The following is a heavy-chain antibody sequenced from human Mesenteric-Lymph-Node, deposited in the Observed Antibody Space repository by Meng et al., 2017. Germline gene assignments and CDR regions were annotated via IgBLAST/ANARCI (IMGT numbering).Heavy chain of an antibody. CDR1: GDSISSDIW. CDR3: GRDQGRELINH. CDR2: VYHRGDT. V-gene: IGHV4-4*02. Sequence: QWQRQRSAPGLVKPSGTLSLTCTVSGDSISSDIWWSWVRQPPGKGLEWIGEVYHRGDTNYNPSLKSRVDISVDKSKNQFYLSLFSVTAADTAVYYCGRDQGRELINHWGQGTLVTVSS. J-gene: IGHJ4*02. D-gene: IGHD1-7*01.